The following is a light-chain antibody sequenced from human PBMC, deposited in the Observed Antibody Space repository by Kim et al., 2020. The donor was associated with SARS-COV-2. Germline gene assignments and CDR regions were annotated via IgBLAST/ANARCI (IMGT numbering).Light chain of an antibody. J-gene: IGLJ3*02. CDR3: QSYDSSLRGSV. CDR2: DNN. V-gene: IGLV1-40*01. Sequence: RVTISCTGGSSKLVGGYDVHWYQQFPGTAPKLLICDNNNGPSGVPDRFSGSKSGTSASLAITGLQAEDEADYYCQSYDSSLRGSVFGGGTKVTVL. CDR1: SSKLVGGYD.